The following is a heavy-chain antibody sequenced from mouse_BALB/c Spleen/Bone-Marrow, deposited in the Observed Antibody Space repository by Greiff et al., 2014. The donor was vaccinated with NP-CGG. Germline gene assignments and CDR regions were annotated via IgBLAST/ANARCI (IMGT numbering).Heavy chain of an antibody. CDR3: GRGAYGSAMDY. J-gene: IGHJ4*01. Sequence: VQLQQSGAELVKPGASVKLSCTASGFNIQNTYIHWVKQRPEQGLEWIGRIDPANGNTKYDPKFQDKATITADTSSNTAYLQLTSLTSEDTAVYYCGRGAYGSAMDYWGQGTSVTGSA. D-gene: IGHD1-1*01. CDR2: IDPANGNT. CDR1: GFNIQNTY. V-gene: IGHV14-3*02.